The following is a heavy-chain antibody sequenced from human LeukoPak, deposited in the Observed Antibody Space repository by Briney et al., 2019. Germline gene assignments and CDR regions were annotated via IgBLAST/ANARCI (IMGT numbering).Heavy chain of an antibody. V-gene: IGHV3-48*03. CDR3: ARGHDILTGYYYYFDY. Sequence: GGSLRLSCAASGFTFSSYEMNWVRQAPGKGLEWVSYISSSGSTIYYADSVKGRFTISRDNAKNSLYLQMNSLRADDTAVYYCARGHDILTGYYYYFDYWGQGTLVTVSS. D-gene: IGHD3-9*01. CDR2: ISSSGSTI. CDR1: GFTFSSYE. J-gene: IGHJ4*02.